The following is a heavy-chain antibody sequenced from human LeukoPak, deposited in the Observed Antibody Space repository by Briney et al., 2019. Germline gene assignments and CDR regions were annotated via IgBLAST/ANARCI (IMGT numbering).Heavy chain of an antibody. CDR3: ASGDTAMAFDY. V-gene: IGHV3-53*01. J-gene: IGHJ4*02. Sequence: PGGSLRLSCAASGFTVSSNYMSWVRQAPGKGLEWVSVIYSGGSTYYADSVKGRFTISRDNSKNTLYLQMNSLRAEDTAVYYCASGDTAMAFDYWGQGTLVTVSS. D-gene: IGHD5-18*01. CDR1: GFTVSSNY. CDR2: IYSGGST.